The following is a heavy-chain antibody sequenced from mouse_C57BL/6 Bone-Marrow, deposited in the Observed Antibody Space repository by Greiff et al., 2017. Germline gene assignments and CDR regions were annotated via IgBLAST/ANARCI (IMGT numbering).Heavy chain of an antibody. V-gene: IGHV5-4*01. CDR2: ISDGGSYT. J-gene: IGHJ2*01. CDR1: GFTFSSYA. D-gene: IGHD2-5*01. Sequence: VQLKESGGGLVKPGGSLKLSCAASGFTFSSYAMSWVRQTPEKRLEWVATISDGGSYTYYPDNVKGRFTISRDNAKNNLYLQMSHLKSEDTAMYYCARDRGYSNYGRGFFDYWGQGTTLTVSS. CDR3: ARDRGYSNYGRGFFDY.